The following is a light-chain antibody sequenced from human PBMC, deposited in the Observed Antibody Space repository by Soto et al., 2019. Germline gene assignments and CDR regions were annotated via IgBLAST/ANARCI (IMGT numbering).Light chain of an antibody. CDR1: QNISNW. V-gene: IGKV1-5*03. CDR2: KAS. J-gene: IGKJ2*01. CDR3: QQYYSYSYT. Sequence: DIQMTQSPSSLSASVGDRATITCRASQNISNWLAWYQQRPGKAPKLLIYKASILESGVPSRFSGSGSGTELTLTISSQQSDDFATYYCQQYYSYSYTFGQGTKLEIK.